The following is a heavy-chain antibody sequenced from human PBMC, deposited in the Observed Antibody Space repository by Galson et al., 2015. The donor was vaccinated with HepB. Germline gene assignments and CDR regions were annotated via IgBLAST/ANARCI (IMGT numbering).Heavy chain of an antibody. D-gene: IGHD6-19*01. Sequence: SLRLSCAASGFRFGSYALSWVRQAPGKGLQWVSGISGDTYGTYYADSVKGRFTISRDNSNSRLYLQMTSVTADDTATYYCAKGRGWYTGFDSWGQGALVTVSS. CDR2: ISGDTYGT. J-gene: IGHJ4*02. CDR1: GFRFGSYA. V-gene: IGHV3-23*01. CDR3: AKGRGWYTGFDS.